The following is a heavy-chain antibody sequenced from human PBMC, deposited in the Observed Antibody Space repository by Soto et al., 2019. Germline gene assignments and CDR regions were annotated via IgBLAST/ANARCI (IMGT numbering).Heavy chain of an antibody. CDR2: INPSGGTT. CDR3: ARVRGGGSEYFFDY. D-gene: IGHD2-15*01. Sequence: ASVKVSCKASGYTFTRYNVHWVRQAPGQGLEWMAIINPSGGTTYYVQKFEGRVTLTTDTSTSTVYMELSSLRSDGTAVYYCARVRGGGSEYFFDYWGQGTLVTVSS. V-gene: IGHV1-46*01. CDR1: GYTFTRYN. J-gene: IGHJ4*02.